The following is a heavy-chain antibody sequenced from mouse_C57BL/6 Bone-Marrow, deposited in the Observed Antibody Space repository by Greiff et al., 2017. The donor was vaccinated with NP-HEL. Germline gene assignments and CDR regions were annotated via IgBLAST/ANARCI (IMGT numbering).Heavy chain of an antibody. D-gene: IGHD2-1*01. Sequence: VQLQQSGPVLVKPGASVKMSCKASGYTFTDYYMNWVKQSHGKSLEWIGVINPYNGGTSYNQKFKGKATLTVDKSSSTAYMELNSLTSEDSAVYYCARRDYGNFDYWGQGTTLTVSS. CDR1: GYTFTDYY. J-gene: IGHJ2*01. CDR2: INPYNGGT. CDR3: ARRDYGNFDY. V-gene: IGHV1-19*01.